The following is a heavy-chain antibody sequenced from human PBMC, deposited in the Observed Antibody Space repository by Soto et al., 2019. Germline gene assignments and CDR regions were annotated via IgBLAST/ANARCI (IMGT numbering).Heavy chain of an antibody. J-gene: IGHJ6*02. CDR3: ARPLGTGFYYNYGMDV. CDR1: GFTFNDYY. V-gene: IGHV3-11*05. CDR2: ITSSSDYT. Sequence: QVQLVESGGGLVKPGGSLRLSCAASGFTFNDYYMSWIRQAPGKGLEWVSYITSSSDYTNYADSVKGRFTISRDNAKYSLYLQMSSLTVEDTAVYYCARPLGTGFYYNYGMDVWGQGTTVTVSS. D-gene: IGHD3-9*01.